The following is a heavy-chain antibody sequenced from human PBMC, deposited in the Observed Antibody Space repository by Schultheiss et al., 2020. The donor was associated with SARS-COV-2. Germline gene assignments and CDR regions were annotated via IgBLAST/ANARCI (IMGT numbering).Heavy chain of an antibody. J-gene: IGHJ3*02. CDR2: IIPIFGTA. V-gene: IGHV1-69*13. CDR3: ARDGIVGATFFIRTQPRRAFDI. CDR1: GGTFSSYA. Sequence: SVKVSCKASGGTFSSYAISWVRQAPGQGLEWMGGIIPIFGTANYAQKFQGRVTITADESTSTAYMELSSLRSEDTAVYYCARDGIVGATFFIRTQPRRAFDIWGQGTMVTVSS. D-gene: IGHD1-26*01.